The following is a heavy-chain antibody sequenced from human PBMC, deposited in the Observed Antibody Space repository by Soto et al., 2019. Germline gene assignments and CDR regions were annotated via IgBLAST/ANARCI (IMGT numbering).Heavy chain of an antibody. CDR1: GYMFISYG. Sequence: ASVKGSCKASGYMFISYGINWVRQAPGQGLEWMGWIRPYNGDTKYAQSLQGRVTMTTDTSTSTAYMEMRSLRSDDTAVYYCVRDLDGSGSYYTDYWGPGTLVTVS. D-gene: IGHD3-10*01. J-gene: IGHJ4*02. CDR2: IRPYNGDT. V-gene: IGHV1-18*01. CDR3: VRDLDGSGSYYTDY.